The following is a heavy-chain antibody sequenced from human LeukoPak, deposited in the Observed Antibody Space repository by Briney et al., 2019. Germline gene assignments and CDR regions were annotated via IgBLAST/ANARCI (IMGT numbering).Heavy chain of an antibody. V-gene: IGHV3-30-3*01. D-gene: IGHD3-10*01. CDR2: ISYDGSNK. CDR1: GFTFSSYA. CDR3: ASQKRAGVYGSGSRHDY. J-gene: IGHJ4*02. Sequence: GGSLRLSCAASGFTFSSYAMHWVRPAPGKGLEWVAVISYDGSNKYYADSVKGRFTISRDNSTNTLYLQMNSLRAEDTAVYYCASQKRAGVYGSGSRHDYWGQGTLVTVSS.